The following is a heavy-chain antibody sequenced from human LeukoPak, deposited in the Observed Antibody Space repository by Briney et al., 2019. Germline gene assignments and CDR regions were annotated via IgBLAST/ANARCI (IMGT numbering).Heavy chain of an antibody. CDR1: GFTFSSNW. CDR2: TNPDGSVK. D-gene: IGHD1-7*01. J-gene: IGHJ4*02. V-gene: IGHV3-7*01. Sequence: GGSLRLSCAASGFTFSSNWMSWVRQAPGKGLEWVASTNPDGSVKHHVDSVKGRFTISRDNAKKSLSLQMDALRAEDTAVYFCAKLLGTATRYDYWGLGTLVIVSS. CDR3: AKLLGTATRYDY.